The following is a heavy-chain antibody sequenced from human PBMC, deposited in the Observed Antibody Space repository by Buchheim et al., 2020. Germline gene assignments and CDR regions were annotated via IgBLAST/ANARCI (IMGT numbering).Heavy chain of an antibody. CDR1: GFTFSDYS. Sequence: EVQLLESGGGLVRPGGSLRLSCAASGFTFSDYSMNWVRQAPGKGLEWVSLIRGSRSSTYYADSVKGRFTISRDNSKNTLYLQMNSLRAEDTAIYYCARDPGQTHYYYYMDVWGKGT. CDR2: IRGSRSST. CDR3: ARDPGQTHYYYYMDV. J-gene: IGHJ6*03. V-gene: IGHV3-23*01.